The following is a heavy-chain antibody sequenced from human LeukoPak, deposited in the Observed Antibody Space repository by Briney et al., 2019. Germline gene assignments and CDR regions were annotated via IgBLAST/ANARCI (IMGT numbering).Heavy chain of an antibody. V-gene: IGHV3-21*01. Sequence: PGGSLRLSCAASGFTFSSYGMNWVRQAPGKGLEWVSFVSIGGSFIYYADSVKGRFTISRDDAKNSLYLQMSSLTAEDTAEYYCARNKINTVTTGWYFDLWGRGTLVSVSS. CDR3: ARNKINTVTTGWYFDL. D-gene: IGHD4-17*01. J-gene: IGHJ2*01. CDR1: GFTFSSYG. CDR2: VSIGGSFI.